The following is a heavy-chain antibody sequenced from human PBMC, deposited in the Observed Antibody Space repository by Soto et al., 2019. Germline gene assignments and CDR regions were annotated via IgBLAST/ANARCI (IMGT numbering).Heavy chain of an antibody. V-gene: IGHV3-23*01. CDR2: ISRYGDIT. J-gene: IGHJ4*02. CDR3: AKDRYLDHDSRGYLFDN. D-gene: IGHD3-22*01. CDR1: GFTFNIYA. Sequence: EVQLLESGGDLIQPGGSLRLSCAASGFTFNIYAMTWVRQAPGKGLEWVSAISRYGDITYYADSVEGRFSISRDNSKKTLYLQMNSLRAEDTAVYYCAKDRYLDHDSRGYLFDNWGQGSLVTGSS.